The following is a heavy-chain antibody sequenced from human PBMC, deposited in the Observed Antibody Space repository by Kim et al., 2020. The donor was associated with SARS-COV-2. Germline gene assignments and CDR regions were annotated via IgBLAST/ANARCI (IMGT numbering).Heavy chain of an antibody. CDR2: IWYDGSNK. J-gene: IGHJ4*02. V-gene: IGHV3-33*08. D-gene: IGHD1-26*01. CDR3: ARDGMVGATPTADY. CDR1: GFTFSSYG. Sequence: GGSLRLSCAASGFTFSSYGMHWVRQAPGKGLEWVAVIWYDGSNKYYADSVKGRFTISRDNSRNTLYLQMNSLRAGDTAVYYCARDGMVGATPTADYWGQGTLVTVSS.